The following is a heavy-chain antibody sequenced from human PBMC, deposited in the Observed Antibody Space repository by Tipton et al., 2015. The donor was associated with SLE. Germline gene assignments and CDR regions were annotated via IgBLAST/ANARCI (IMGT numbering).Heavy chain of an antibody. D-gene: IGHD1-26*01. CDR2: IYPGDSGT. J-gene: IGHJ4*02. CDR1: AYSFSNYG. CDR3: ARRAGGGSYYF. Sequence: QLVQSGAEVKTPGESLKISCEGSAYSFSNYGIHWVRQMPGKGLEWMGIIYPGDSGTIYSPSFQVQVTISVDKSISTAYLQWSSLKASDTAMYYCARRAGGGSYYFWAQGTLVTVSS. V-gene: IGHV5-51*03.